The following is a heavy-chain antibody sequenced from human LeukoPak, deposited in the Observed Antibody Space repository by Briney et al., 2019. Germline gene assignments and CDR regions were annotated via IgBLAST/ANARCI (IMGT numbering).Heavy chain of an antibody. V-gene: IGHV3-23*01. CDR2: ISGSGGST. CDR1: GFTFSSYA. D-gene: IGHD3-3*01. J-gene: IGHJ6*02. Sequence: GGSLRLSCAASGFTFSSYAMSWVRQAPGKGLEWVSAISGSGGSTYYADSVKGRFTISRDNSKNTLYLQMNSLRAEDTAVYYCGASFGPTNYYGMDVWGHGTTVTVSS. CDR3: GASFGPTNYYGMDV.